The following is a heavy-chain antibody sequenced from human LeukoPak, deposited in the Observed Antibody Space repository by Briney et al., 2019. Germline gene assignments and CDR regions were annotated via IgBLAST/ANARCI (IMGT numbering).Heavy chain of an antibody. D-gene: IGHD3-3*01. CDR2: INWNSGRV. Sequence: GGSLRLSCAASGFTFDDYAMHWVRQAPGKGLEWVSGINWNSGRVGYADSVKGRLTISRDNAKNSLYLQMNSLRAEDTALYYCARDLGPAENYDFWSGYYTRGAFDIWGQGTMVTVSS. V-gene: IGHV3-9*01. CDR1: GFTFDDYA. CDR3: ARDLGPAENYDFWSGYYTRGAFDI. J-gene: IGHJ3*02.